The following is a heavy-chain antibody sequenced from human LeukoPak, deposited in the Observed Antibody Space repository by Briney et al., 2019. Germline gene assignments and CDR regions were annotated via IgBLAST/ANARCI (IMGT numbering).Heavy chain of an antibody. J-gene: IGHJ2*01. CDR3: AMAMANWYFDL. V-gene: IGHV1-18*01. D-gene: IGHD2-8*01. Sequence: VKASCKASGYTFTSYGISWVRQAPGQGLEWMGWISAYNGNTNYAQKLQGRVTMTTDTSTSTAYMELRSLRSDDTAVYYCAMAMANWYFDLWGRGTLVTVSS. CDR1: GYTFTSYG. CDR2: ISAYNGNT.